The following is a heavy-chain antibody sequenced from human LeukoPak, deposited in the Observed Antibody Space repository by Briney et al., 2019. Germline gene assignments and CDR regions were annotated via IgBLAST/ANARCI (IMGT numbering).Heavy chain of an antibody. J-gene: IGHJ4*02. D-gene: IGHD6-19*01. CDR3: ARDYRGSGWYVPFRY. CDR1: GFTFSSYA. CDR2: ISYDGSNK. V-gene: IGHV3-30-3*01. Sequence: QPGGSLRLSCAASGFTFSSYAMHWVRQAPGKGLEWVAVISYDGSNKYYADSVKGRFTISRDNSKNTLYLQMNSLRAEDTAVYYCARDYRGSGWYVPFRYWGQGTLVTVSS.